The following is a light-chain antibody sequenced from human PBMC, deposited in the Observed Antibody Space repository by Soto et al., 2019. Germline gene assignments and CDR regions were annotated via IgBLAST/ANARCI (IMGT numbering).Light chain of an antibody. CDR2: AAS. J-gene: IGKJ3*01. V-gene: IGKV1-39*01. CDR1: QSISSY. Sequence: DIQMTQSPSSLSASVGDRVTITCRASQSISSYLNWYQQKPGKAPKLLIYAASNLQSGVPSRFSGSGSGTDFTLSISSLQPEDFATYYCQQGYRTLVFGPGTNVYIK. CDR3: QQGYRTLV.